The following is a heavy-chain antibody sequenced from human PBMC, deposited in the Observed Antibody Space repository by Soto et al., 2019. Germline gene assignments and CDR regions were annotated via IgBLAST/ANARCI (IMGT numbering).Heavy chain of an antibody. D-gene: IGHD2-15*01. J-gene: IGHJ4*02. CDR2: INHSGST. CDR3: ARGRRMRMGPVVAATADY. V-gene: IGHV4-34*01. CDR1: GGSFSSYY. Sequence: PSETLSLTCAVYGGSFSSYYWSWIRQPPGKGLEWIGEINHSGSTNYNPSLKSRVTISVDTSKNQFSLKLSSVTAADTAVYYCARGRRMRMGPVVAATADYWGQGTLVTVSS.